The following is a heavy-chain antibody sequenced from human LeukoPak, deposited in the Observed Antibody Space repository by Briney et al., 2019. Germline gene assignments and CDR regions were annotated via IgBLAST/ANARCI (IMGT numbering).Heavy chain of an antibody. CDR3: ARAFRARYFDL. CDR2: IYYSGST. CDR1: GVSITTSSYY. Sequence: SETLSLTCTVSGVSITTSSYYWGWIRQPPGKGLEWIGIIYYSGSTYYNPSLKGRVTISVDTSKNQFSLKLSSVTAADTAVYYCARAFRARYFDLWGRGTLVTVSS. D-gene: IGHD2/OR15-2a*01. V-gene: IGHV4-39*01. J-gene: IGHJ2*01.